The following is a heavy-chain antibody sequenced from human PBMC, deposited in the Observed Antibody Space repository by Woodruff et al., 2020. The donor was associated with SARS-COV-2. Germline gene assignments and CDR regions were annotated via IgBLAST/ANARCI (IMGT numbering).Heavy chain of an antibody. Sequence: VSGYTLTELSMHWVRQAPGKGLEWMGGFDPEDGETIYAQKFQGRVTMTEDTSTDTAYMELSSLRSEDTAVYYCATGYAVDTAMVPPYWGQGTL. CDR1: GYTLTELS. J-gene: IGHJ4*02. D-gene: IGHD5-18*01. V-gene: IGHV1-24*01. CDR3: ATGYAVDTAMVPPY. CDR2: FDPEDGET.